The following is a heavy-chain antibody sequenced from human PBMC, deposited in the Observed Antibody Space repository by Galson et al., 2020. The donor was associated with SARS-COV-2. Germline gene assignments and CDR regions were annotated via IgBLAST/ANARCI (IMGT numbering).Heavy chain of an antibody. J-gene: IGHJ5*02. CDR2: ISYDGSNK. V-gene: IGHV3-30*03. CDR1: GFTFSSYG. D-gene: IGHD3-10*01. Sequence: GESLKISCAASGFTFSSYGMHWVRQAPGKGLEWVAVISYDGSNKYYADSVKGRFTISRDNSKNTLYLQMNSLRAEDTAVYYCARAGSGSYYSCFDPWGQGTLVTVSS. CDR3: ARAGSGSYYSCFDP.